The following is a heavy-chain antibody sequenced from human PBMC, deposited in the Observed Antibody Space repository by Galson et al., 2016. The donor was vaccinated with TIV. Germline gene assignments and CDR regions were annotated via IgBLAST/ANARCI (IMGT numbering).Heavy chain of an antibody. CDR1: GFTFSTYA. CDR2: IAGTGGTT. Sequence: SLRLSCAASGFTFSTYAMNWVRQAPGKGLEWVSGIAGTGGTTYYADSATGRFTISIENSKNTLYLQMNTRRAEAKDVDDCARTGANPLYSGGYGDDDGFDFWGQGTMVTVSS. CDR3: ARTGANPLYSGGYGDDDGFDF. V-gene: IGHV3-23*01. D-gene: IGHD1-26*01. J-gene: IGHJ3*01.